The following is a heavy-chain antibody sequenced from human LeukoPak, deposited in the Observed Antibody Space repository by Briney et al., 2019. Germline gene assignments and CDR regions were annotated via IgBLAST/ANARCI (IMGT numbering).Heavy chain of an antibody. D-gene: IGHD6-13*01. V-gene: IGHV3-43*02. Sequence: GGSLRLSCEVSGFTFNTHWMHWVRQAPGKGLEWVSLISGGGGSTYYADSVKGRFTISRDNSKNSLYLQMNSLRTEDTALYYCAKDIAAATVLYYFDYWGQGTLVTVSS. CDR3: AKDIAAATVLYYFDY. CDR2: ISGGGGST. CDR1: GFTFNTHW. J-gene: IGHJ4*02.